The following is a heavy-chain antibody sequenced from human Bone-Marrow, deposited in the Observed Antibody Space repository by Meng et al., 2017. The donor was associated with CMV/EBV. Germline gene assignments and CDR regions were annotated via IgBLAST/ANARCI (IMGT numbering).Heavy chain of an antibody. CDR2: TFYRSKWYN. V-gene: IGHV6-1*01. J-gene: IGHJ4*02. D-gene: IGHD5-18*01. Sequence: CAIAGDSGSSNSVAWNWIRQSPSRGPEWLGRTFYRSKWYNEYAESVKSRITINPDTSKNQFSLQLNSVTPEDTAVYYCTRGYNYGFDYWGQGALVTVSS. CDR1: GDSGSSNSVA. CDR3: TRGYNYGFDY.